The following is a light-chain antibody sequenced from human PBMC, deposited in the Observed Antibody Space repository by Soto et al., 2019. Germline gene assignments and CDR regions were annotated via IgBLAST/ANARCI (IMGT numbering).Light chain of an antibody. CDR3: QQYNTWPPYT. CDR2: DAS. V-gene: IGKV3-15*01. CDR1: QSVSSN. J-gene: IGKJ2*01. Sequence: DIVMTQSPGTLSVSPGETATLSCRASQSVSSNLAWYQQKPGQAPRLLIYDASTRATGIPARFSVSGSGTDFTLSISSLQSEDFAVYFCQQYNTWPPYTFGQGTKLEI.